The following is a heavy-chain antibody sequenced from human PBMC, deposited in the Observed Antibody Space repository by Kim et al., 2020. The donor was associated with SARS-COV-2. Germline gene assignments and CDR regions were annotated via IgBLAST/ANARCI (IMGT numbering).Heavy chain of an antibody. CDR2: IYYSGST. CDR3: ARDKSHYDILTENYYYGMDV. Sequence: SETLSLTCTVSGGSISSYYWSWIRQPPGKGLEWIGYIYYSGSTNYNPSLKSRVTISVDTSKNQFSLKLSSVTAADTAVYYCARDKSHYDILTENYYYGMDVWGQGTTVTVSS. V-gene: IGHV4-59*01. J-gene: IGHJ6*02. CDR1: GGSISSYY. D-gene: IGHD3-9*01.